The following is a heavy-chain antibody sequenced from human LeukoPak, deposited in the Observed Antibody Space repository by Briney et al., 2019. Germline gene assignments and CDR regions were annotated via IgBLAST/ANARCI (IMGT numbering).Heavy chain of an antibody. V-gene: IGHV3-66*01. CDR3: ARATLMHTAMAINYYFDY. Sequence: GGPLRLSCAASGFTFSSYAMSWVRQAPGKGLEWVSVIYSGGSTYYADSVKGRFTISRDNSKNTLYLQMNSLRAEDTAVYYCARATLMHTAMAINYYFDYWGQGTLVTVSS. CDR2: IYSGGST. J-gene: IGHJ4*02. CDR1: GFTFSSYA. D-gene: IGHD5-18*01.